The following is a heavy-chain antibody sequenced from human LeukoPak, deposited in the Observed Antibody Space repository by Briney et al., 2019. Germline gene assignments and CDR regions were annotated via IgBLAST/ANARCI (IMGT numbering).Heavy chain of an antibody. CDR1: GGSISSYY. CDR2: IYYSGST. J-gene: IGHJ4*02. CDR3: ARGSGWYSPFDY. V-gene: IGHV4-59*01. Sequence: SETLSLTCTVSGGSISSYYWSWIRQPPGKGLEWIGYIYYSGSTNYNPSLTSRVTISVDTSKNQFSLKLSSVTAADTAVYYCARGSGWYSPFDYWGQGTLVTVSS. D-gene: IGHD6-19*01.